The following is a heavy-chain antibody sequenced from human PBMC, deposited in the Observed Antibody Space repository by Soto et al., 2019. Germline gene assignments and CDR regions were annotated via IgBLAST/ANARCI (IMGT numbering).Heavy chain of an antibody. CDR1: GYTFTSYA. Sequence: ASVKVSCKASGYTFTSYAMHWVRQAPGQRLEWMGWINAGNGNTKYSQKFQGRVTITRDTSASTAYMELSSLRSEDTAVYYCARGPRPRYSSGWYDGEDYWGQGTLVTVSS. V-gene: IGHV1-3*01. CDR2: INAGNGNT. D-gene: IGHD6-19*01. J-gene: IGHJ4*02. CDR3: ARGPRPRYSSGWYDGEDY.